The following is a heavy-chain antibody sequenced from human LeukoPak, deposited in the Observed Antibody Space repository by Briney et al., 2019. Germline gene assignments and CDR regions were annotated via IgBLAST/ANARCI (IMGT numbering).Heavy chain of an antibody. J-gene: IGHJ6*03. Sequence: ASVKVSCKASGYTFTKYYIHWVRQAPGQGLEWMGMISPSDGATTYAQTFQGRVTMTRDMSTTTVHMDLRSLRSADTAVFFCASKEVGGRSGNSGGLFASYYTYYYMDLWGRGTTVTVS. D-gene: IGHD4-23*01. CDR2: ISPSDGAT. CDR1: GYTFTKYY. V-gene: IGHV1-46*01. CDR3: ASKEVGGRSGNSGGLFASYYTYYYMDL.